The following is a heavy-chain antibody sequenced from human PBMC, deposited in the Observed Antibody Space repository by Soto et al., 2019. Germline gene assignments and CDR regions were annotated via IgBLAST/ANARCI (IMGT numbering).Heavy chain of an antibody. Sequence: SETLSLTCTVSGGSISSSSYYWGWIRQPPGKGLEWIGSIYYSGSTYYNPSLKSRVTISVDTSKNQFSRKLSSVTAADTAVYYCARQASKNLSIAAAGSDYWGQGTLVTVSS. J-gene: IGHJ4*02. D-gene: IGHD6-13*01. V-gene: IGHV4-39*01. CDR2: IYYSGST. CDR3: ARQASKNLSIAAAGSDY. CDR1: GGSISSSSYY.